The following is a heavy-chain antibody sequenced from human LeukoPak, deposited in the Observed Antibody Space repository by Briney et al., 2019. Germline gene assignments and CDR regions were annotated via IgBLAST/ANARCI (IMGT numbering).Heavy chain of an antibody. CDR2: IYHSGST. D-gene: IGHD3-9*01. CDR1: GGSISSGGYS. V-gene: IGHV4-30-2*01. CDR3: ARGADILTGYYDY. J-gene: IGHJ4*02. Sequence: SETLSLTCAVSGGSISSGGYSWSWIRQPPGKGLEWIGYIYHSGSTYYNPSLKSRVTISVDRSKNQFSLKLSSVTAADTAGYYCARGADILTGYYDYWGQGTLVNVSS.